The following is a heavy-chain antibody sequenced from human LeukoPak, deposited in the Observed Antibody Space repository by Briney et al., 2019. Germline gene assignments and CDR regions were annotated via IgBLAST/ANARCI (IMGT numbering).Heavy chain of an antibody. CDR1: GFTFRDYF. CDR3: ARVGGVFTGFYYYYYGMDV. J-gene: IGHJ6*02. CDR2: ISTTSSSI. V-gene: IGHV3-11*01. Sequence: GGSLRLFCAASGFTFRDYFMSWVRQAPGKGLEWIAYISTTSSSIYYADSVKGRFTVSRDNANDSLYLHLTSLRAEDTAVYYCARVGGVFTGFYYYYYGMDVWGQGTTVAVSS. D-gene: IGHD3-9*01.